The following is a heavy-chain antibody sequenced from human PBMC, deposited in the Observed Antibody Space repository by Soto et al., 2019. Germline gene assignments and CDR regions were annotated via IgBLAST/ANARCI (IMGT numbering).Heavy chain of an antibody. CDR1: GFTFRIYA. J-gene: IGHJ5*02. Sequence: GGSLRLSCVASGFTFRIYAMSWVRQAPGKGLEWVSGLTGSGSSTYYADSVQDRFTISRDNSQSTLYLQMNSLRADDTAVYFCAKGALNYFDPWGQGTLVTVSS. V-gene: IGHV3-23*01. D-gene: IGHD1-7*01. CDR2: LTGSGSST. CDR3: AKGALNYFDP.